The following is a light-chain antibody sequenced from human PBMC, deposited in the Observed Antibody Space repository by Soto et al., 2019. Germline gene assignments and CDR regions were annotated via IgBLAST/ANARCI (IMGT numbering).Light chain of an antibody. Sequence: QSALTQPASVSGSPGQSITISCTGTSSDVGGYNYVSWYQHHPGKAPKLMIYDVSNRPSGDSNRFSGSKSGNTASLIISGLQAEDEADYYCSSYTSSSTLSTYVFGTGTKLTVL. CDR1: SSDVGGYNY. J-gene: IGLJ1*01. CDR3: SSYTSSSTLSTYV. CDR2: DVS. V-gene: IGLV2-14*03.